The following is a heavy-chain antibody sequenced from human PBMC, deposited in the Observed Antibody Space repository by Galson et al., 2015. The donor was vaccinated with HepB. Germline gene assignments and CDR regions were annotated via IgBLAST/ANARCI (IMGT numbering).Heavy chain of an antibody. CDR2: IYSGGST. D-gene: IGHD6-19*01. J-gene: IGHJ6*02. Sequence: SLRLSCAASGFTVSSNYMSWVRQAPGKGLEWVSVIYSGGSTYYADSVKGRFTISRDNSKNTLYLQMNSLRAEDTAVYYCARDPGSGWHYYYYGMDVWGQGTTVTVSS. CDR1: GFTVSSNY. V-gene: IGHV3-53*01. CDR3: ARDPGSGWHYYYYGMDV.